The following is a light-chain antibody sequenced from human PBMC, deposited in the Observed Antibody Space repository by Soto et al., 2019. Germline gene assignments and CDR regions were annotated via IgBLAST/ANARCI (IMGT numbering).Light chain of an antibody. Sequence: EIVMTQSPLTLPVTPGEPASISCRSSQSLLYNNTYNYLDWYVQKPGQSPQLLIYFGSNRAPGVPDRFSGSGSGTDFTLKISRVEADDVGVYYCMQRLEFPLTFGGGTKVDIK. V-gene: IGKV2-28*01. J-gene: IGKJ4*01. CDR3: MQRLEFPLT. CDR1: QSLLYNNTYNY. CDR2: FGS.